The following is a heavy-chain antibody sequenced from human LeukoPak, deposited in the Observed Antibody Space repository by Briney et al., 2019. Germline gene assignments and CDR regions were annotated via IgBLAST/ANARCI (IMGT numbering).Heavy chain of an antibody. V-gene: IGHV3-7*01. Sequence: GGSLRLSCAASGFTFSSNWMSWVRQAPGKGLEWVGNIQPDGSEQYPVDSVKGRFTISRDNARNSLFLQMNSLRVEDTAVYYCASQSYARFDPWGQVTLVTVSS. CDR1: GFTFSSNW. CDR3: ASQSYARFDP. D-gene: IGHD3-16*01. CDR2: IQPDGSEQ. J-gene: IGHJ5*02.